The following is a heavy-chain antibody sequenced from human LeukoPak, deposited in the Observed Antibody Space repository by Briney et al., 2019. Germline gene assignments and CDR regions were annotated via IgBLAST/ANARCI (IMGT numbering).Heavy chain of an antibody. CDR2: ISGSGSTM. D-gene: IGHD6-13*01. V-gene: IGHV3-48*03. Sequence: PGGSLRLSCAASGFTFSSYEMNWVRQAPGKGLEWVSYISGSGSTMYYADSVKGRFTISRDNAKNSLYLQMNSLRAEDTAEYYCVRVEQQLISWDYYYGMDVWGQGTTVTVSS. J-gene: IGHJ6*02. CDR3: VRVEQQLISWDYYYGMDV. CDR1: GFTFSSYE.